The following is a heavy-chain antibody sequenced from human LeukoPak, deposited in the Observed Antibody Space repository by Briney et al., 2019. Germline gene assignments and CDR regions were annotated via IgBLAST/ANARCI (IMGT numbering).Heavy chain of an antibody. Sequence: GGSLRLSCAASGFTFSSYSMNWVRQAPGKGLEWVSYISSSSTIYYADSVKGRFTISRDNAKNSLYLQMNSLRAEDTAAYYCARDNYDILTGYYIDAFDIWGQGTMVTVSS. J-gene: IGHJ3*02. CDR1: GFTFSSYS. D-gene: IGHD3-9*01. CDR2: ISSSSTI. V-gene: IGHV3-48*01. CDR3: ARDNYDILTGYYIDAFDI.